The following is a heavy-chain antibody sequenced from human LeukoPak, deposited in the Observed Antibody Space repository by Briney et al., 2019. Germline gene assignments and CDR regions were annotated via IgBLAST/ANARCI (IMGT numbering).Heavy chain of an antibody. V-gene: IGHV3-21*01. CDR2: ISSSSSYI. Sequence: GGSLRLSCAASGFTFSSYAMSWVRQAPGKGLEWVSSISSSSSYIYYADSVKGRFTISRDDAKNSLYLQMNSLRAEDTAVYYCARAEGNDYWGQGTLVTVSS. CDR1: GFTFSSYA. CDR3: ARAEGNDY. J-gene: IGHJ4*02.